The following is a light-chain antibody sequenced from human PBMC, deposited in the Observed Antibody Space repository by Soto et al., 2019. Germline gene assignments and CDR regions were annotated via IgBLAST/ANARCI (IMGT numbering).Light chain of an antibody. Sequence: DIVMTQSPLSLPVTPGEPASISCRSSQSLLYSNGYNYLDWYLQKPGHSPQLLIYWGSNRASGVPDRFSGSGSGTDFTLKISRVEAEDVGVYYCMQALQTPLTFGGGTKVDIK. CDR1: QSLLYSNGYNY. CDR2: WGS. V-gene: IGKV2-28*01. CDR3: MQALQTPLT. J-gene: IGKJ4*01.